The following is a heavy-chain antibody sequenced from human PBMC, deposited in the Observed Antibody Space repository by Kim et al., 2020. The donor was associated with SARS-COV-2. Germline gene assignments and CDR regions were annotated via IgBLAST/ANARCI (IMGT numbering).Heavy chain of an antibody. CDR2: NT. Sequence: NTKYSQKFQGRVTITRDTSASTADMGLSSLRSEDTAVYYCARDATYGMDVWGQGTTVTVSS. V-gene: IGHV1-3*01. J-gene: IGHJ6*02. CDR3: ARDATYGMDV.